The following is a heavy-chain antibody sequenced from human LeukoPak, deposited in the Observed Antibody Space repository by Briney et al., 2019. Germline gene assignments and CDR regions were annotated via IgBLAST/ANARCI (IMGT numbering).Heavy chain of an antibody. CDR3: ARDLSPSDY. V-gene: IGHV3-48*03. J-gene: IGHJ4*02. CDR1: GFTFSSYE. CDR2: ISSSGSTI. Sequence: GGSVRLSCAASGFTFSSYEMNWVRQAPGKGLEWVSYISSSGSTIYYADSVKGRFTISRDNAKNSLYLQMNSLRAEDTAVYYCARDLSPSDYWGQGNPGAVSS.